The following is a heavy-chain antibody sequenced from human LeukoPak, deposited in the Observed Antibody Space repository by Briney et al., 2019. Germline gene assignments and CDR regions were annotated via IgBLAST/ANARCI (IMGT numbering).Heavy chain of an antibody. CDR1: GFTFSSYE. CDR2: ISSSGSTI. Sequence: GGSLRLSCAASGFTFSSYEMNWVRQAPGKGLEWVSYISSSGSTIYYADSVKGRFTISRDNAKNSLYLQMNSLRAEDTAVYYCARGTRWELLGGEFDYWGQGTLVTVSS. V-gene: IGHV3-48*03. D-gene: IGHD1-26*01. J-gene: IGHJ4*02. CDR3: ARGTRWELLGGEFDY.